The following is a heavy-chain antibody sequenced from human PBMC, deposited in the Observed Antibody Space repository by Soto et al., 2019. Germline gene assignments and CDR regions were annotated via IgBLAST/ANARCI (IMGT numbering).Heavy chain of an antibody. Sequence: GASVKVSCKASGGTFSSYAISWVRQAPGQGLEWMGGIIPIFGTANYAQKFQGRVTITADESTSTAYMELSSLRSEDTAVYYCASRRPEGYYGMDVWGQGPTVTVSS. V-gene: IGHV1-69*13. CDR2: IIPIFGTA. CDR3: ASRRPEGYYGMDV. J-gene: IGHJ6*02. CDR1: GGTFSSYA.